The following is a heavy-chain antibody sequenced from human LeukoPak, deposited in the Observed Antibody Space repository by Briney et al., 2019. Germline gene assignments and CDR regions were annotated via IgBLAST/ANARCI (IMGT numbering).Heavy chain of an antibody. Sequence: PSETLSLTCAVYGGSFSGYYWSWIRQPPGKGLEWIGEINHSGSTNYNPSLKSRVTISVDTSKNQFSLKLSSVTAADTAVYYCARGISSSSFDYHYYYMDVWGKGTTVTVSS. J-gene: IGHJ6*03. D-gene: IGHD6-6*01. CDR3: ARGISSSSFDYHYYYMDV. CDR2: INHSGST. V-gene: IGHV4-34*01. CDR1: GGSFSGYY.